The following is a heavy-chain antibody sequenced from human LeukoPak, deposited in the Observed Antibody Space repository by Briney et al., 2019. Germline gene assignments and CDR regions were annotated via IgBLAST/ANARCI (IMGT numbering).Heavy chain of an antibody. Sequence: PGGSLRLSCAASGFTFSSYAMHWVRQAPGKGLEWVANIKEDGSEKYSVDSVKGRFTISRDNAKNSLYLQMNSLRAEDTAVYYCARARGRRWLIAAAGHDAFDIWGQGTMVTVSS. CDR3: ARARGRRWLIAAAGHDAFDI. CDR2: IKEDGSEK. D-gene: IGHD6-13*01. CDR1: GFTFSSYA. V-gene: IGHV3-7*01. J-gene: IGHJ3*02.